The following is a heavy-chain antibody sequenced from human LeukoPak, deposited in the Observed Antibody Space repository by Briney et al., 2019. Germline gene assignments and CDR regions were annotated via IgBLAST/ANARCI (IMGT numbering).Heavy chain of an antibody. J-gene: IGHJ4*02. V-gene: IGHV1-18*01. D-gene: IGHD2-2*01. CDR3: AGLVVPAATFDY. CDR2: ISAYNGIT. CDR1: GYTFTSYG. Sequence: ASVKVSCKASGYTFTSYGISWVRQAPGQGLEWMGWISAYNGITNYAQKLQGRVSMTTDTSTSTAYMELRSLRSDDTAVYYCAGLVVPAATFDYWGQGTLVTVSS.